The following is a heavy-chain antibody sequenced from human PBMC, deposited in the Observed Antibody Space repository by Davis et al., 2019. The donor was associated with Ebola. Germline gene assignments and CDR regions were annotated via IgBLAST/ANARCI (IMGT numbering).Heavy chain of an antibody. J-gene: IGHJ4*02. CDR2: TYYKSKWFH. D-gene: IGHD5-12*01. V-gene: IGHV6-1*01. Sequence: HSQTLSLTCAISGDSVSINSAGWNWIRQSPSRGLEWLGRTYYKSKWFHDYAPSVKTRITINADTSKNLFSLQLSSVTPEDTAVYYCASGWLRTYFDYWGQGALVTVSS. CDR1: GDSVSINSAG. CDR3: ASGWLRTYFDY.